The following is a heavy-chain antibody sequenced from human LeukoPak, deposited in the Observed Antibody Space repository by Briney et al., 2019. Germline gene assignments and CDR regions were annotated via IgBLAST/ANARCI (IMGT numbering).Heavy chain of an antibody. Sequence: SVKVSCKASGGTFGSYAISWVRQAPGQGLEWMGGIIPIFGTANYAQKFQGRVTITTDESTSTAYMELSSLRSEDTAVYYCANNLVGGSGSYYNVRPYYYYMDVWGKGTTVTVSS. CDR3: ANNLVGGSGSYYNVRPYYYYMDV. V-gene: IGHV1-69*05. CDR2: IIPIFGTA. CDR1: GGTFGSYA. J-gene: IGHJ6*03. D-gene: IGHD3-10*01.